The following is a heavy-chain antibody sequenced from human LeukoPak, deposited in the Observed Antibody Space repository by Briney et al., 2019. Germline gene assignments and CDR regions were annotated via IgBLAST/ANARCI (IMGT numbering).Heavy chain of an antibody. D-gene: IGHD6-19*01. CDR2: INAGNGNT. J-gene: IGHJ5*02. CDR1: GYTFTSYA. V-gene: IGHV1-3*01. Sequence: ASVKVSCKASGYTFTSYAMHWVRQAPGQRLEWMGWINAGNGNTKYSQKFQGRVTITRDTSASTAYMELSSLRSEDTAVYYCARDSDGGQWPPKYNWFDPWGQGTLVTVSS. CDR3: ARDSDGGQWPPKYNWFDP.